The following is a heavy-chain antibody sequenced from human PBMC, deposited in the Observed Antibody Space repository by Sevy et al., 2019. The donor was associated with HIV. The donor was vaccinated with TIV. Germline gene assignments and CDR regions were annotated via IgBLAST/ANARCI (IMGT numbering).Heavy chain of an antibody. Sequence: ASVKVSCKASGYSFTNYAIHWVRQAPGQGLEWMGWIKTDNGNTKYSQRFQGRVTITRDTSATTAYMEMSSLRYDDTALYFCARGKGGIFGVVVGQFDSSGQRTMVTVSS. V-gene: IGHV1-3*04. CDR3: ARGKGGIFGVVVGQFDS. D-gene: IGHD3-3*01. CDR2: IKTDNGNT. CDR1: GYSFTNYA. J-gene: IGHJ4*02.